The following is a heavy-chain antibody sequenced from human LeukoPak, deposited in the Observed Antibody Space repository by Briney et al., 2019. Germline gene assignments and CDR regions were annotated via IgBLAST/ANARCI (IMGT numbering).Heavy chain of an antibody. CDR3: ARHDCITTTCYYFFGMDV. CDR2: IYYSGST. Sequence: SETLSLTCTVSGGSISSSSHYWGWIRQPPGKGPEWIGIIYYSGSTYYNPSLKSRVTISVDTSKNQFSLKLSSVTATDTAVYYCARHDCITTTCYYFFGMDVWGQGTTVTVSS. D-gene: IGHD2-2*01. J-gene: IGHJ6*02. V-gene: IGHV4-39*01. CDR1: GGSISSSSHY.